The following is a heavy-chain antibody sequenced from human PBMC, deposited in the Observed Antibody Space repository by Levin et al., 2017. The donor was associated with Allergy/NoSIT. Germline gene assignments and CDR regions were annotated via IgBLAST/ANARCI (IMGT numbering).Heavy chain of an antibody. CDR3: AKGVRTGIDY. CDR2: ISSDGTKK. V-gene: IGHV3-30*18. J-gene: IGHJ4*02. D-gene: IGHD3-10*01. Sequence: HAGGSLRLSCAASGFTFSRYDMHWVRQAPDKGLQWVAVISSDGTKKYYGDSVKGRFTISRDNSYDTLFLQMNSLRREDTAVYYCAKGVRTGIDYWGRGTLVTVSS. CDR1: GFTFSRYD.